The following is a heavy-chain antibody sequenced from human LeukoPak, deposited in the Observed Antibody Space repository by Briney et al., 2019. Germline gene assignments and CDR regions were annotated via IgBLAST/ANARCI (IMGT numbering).Heavy chain of an antibody. CDR3: ARGTGLKVRGEFDY. V-gene: IGHV3-33*01. Sequence: GGSLRLSCAASGVTFSSYGMHCVRQAPGKGLEWVAVIWYDGSNKYYADSVKGRFTISRDNSKNTLYLQMNSLRAEDTAVYYCARGTGLKVRGEFDYWGQGTLVTVSS. CDR2: IWYDGSNK. J-gene: IGHJ4*02. CDR1: GVTFSSYG. D-gene: IGHD3-10*01.